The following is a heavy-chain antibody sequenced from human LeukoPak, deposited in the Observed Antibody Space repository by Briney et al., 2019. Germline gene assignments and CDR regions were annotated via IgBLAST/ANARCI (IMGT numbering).Heavy chain of an antibody. J-gene: IGHJ4*02. Sequence: SETLSLTCAVYGGSFSGYYWTWIRQPPGKGLEWIGEINHSGSTTYKPSLKSRVTISVDTSKYHFSLRLTSVTAADTAVYYCARGPCSTSCHRSWYFDYWGQGTLVTVSS. D-gene: IGHD2-2*01. V-gene: IGHV4-34*01. CDR2: INHSGST. CDR1: GGSFSGYY. CDR3: ARGPCSTSCHRSWYFDY.